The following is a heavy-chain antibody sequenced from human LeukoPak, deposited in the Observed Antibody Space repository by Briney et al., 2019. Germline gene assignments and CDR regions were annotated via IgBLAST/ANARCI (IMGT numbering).Heavy chain of an antibody. CDR1: GGSFSGYY. J-gene: IGHJ4*02. V-gene: IGHV4-34*01. CDR2: INHSGST. CDR3: ARGAPRITMIVVVTKPIFDY. D-gene: IGHD3-22*01. Sequence: SETLSLTCAVYGGSFSGYYWSWIRQPPGKGLEWIGEINHSGSTNYNPSLKSRVTISVDTSKNQFSLKLSSVTAADTAVYYCARGAPRITMIVVVTKPIFDYWGQGTLVTVSS.